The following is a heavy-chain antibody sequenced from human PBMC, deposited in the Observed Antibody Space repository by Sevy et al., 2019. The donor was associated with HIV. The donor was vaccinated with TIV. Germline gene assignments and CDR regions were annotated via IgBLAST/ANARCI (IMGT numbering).Heavy chain of an antibody. CDR2: INQDGSET. Sequence: GGSLRLSCAASGFNLSSYWMSWVRQAPGKGLEWVATINQDGSETFYVHSVKGRFTISRHNPRKSLYLQMNSLSAEDTAVYYCARLFYGSADYWGQGSLVTVSS. CDR1: GFNLSSYW. V-gene: IGHV3-7*01. D-gene: IGHD3-10*01. CDR3: ARLFYGSADY. J-gene: IGHJ4*02.